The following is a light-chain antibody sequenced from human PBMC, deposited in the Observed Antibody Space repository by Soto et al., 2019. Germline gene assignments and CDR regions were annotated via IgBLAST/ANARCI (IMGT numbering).Light chain of an antibody. J-gene: IGLJ1*01. CDR2: TNN. CDR3: ATWDDSLTGRV. Sequence: QSALTQPPSASGTPGQRVTISCSGSSSNIGSNTVNWYQQLPGTAPKLFIYTNNQRPSGVPDRFSGSKSGTSASLAISGLQSEDEADYYCATWDDSLTGRVFGGGTKVTVL. V-gene: IGLV1-44*01. CDR1: SSNIGSNT.